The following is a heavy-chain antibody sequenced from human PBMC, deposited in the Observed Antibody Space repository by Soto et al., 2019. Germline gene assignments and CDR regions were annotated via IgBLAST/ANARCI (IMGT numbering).Heavy chain of an antibody. D-gene: IGHD3-10*01. CDR3: AHKGSGLYPLDY. Sequence: QITLKESGPTLVKPTQTLTLTCTFSGFSLDTSGVGVGWIRQPPGKALEWVAVIYWDDYKHFSPSLESRLTITKDTSKNLVVLTMTDMDPVDTATYYCAHKGSGLYPLDYWSQGTLVTVSS. V-gene: IGHV2-5*02. CDR1: GFSLDTSGVG. J-gene: IGHJ4*02. CDR2: IYWDDYK.